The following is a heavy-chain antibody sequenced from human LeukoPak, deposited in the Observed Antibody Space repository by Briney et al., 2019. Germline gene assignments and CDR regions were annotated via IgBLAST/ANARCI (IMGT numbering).Heavy chain of an antibody. Sequence: ASVKVSCKASGYTFTSYYMHWVRQAPGQGLEWMGIINPSGGSTSYAQKFQGRVTMTRDTSTSTVYMELSSLRSEDTAVYYCARVGRSSGWYLPFDYWGQGTLVTVSS. CDR1: GYTFTSYY. CDR3: ARVGRSSGWYLPFDY. V-gene: IGHV1-46*01. J-gene: IGHJ4*02. CDR2: INPSGGST. D-gene: IGHD6-19*01.